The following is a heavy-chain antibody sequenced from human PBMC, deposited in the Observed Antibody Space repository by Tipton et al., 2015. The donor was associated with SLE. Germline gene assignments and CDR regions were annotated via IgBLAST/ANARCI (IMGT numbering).Heavy chain of an antibody. CDR1: GFTFSSYG. D-gene: IGHD6-13*01. CDR3: ATDSIAAAGNEYYYYYMDV. Sequence: SLRLSCAASGFTFSSYGMHWVRQAPGKGLEWVAVISYDGSNKYYADSVKGRFTISRDNSKNTLYLQMNSLRAEDTAVYYCATDSIAAAGNEYYYYYMDVWGKGTTVTVSS. J-gene: IGHJ6*03. CDR2: ISYDGSNK. V-gene: IGHV3-30*19.